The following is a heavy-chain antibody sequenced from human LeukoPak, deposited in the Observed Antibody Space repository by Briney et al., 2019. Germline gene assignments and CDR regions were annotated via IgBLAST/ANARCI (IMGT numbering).Heavy chain of an antibody. Sequence: TGGSLRLSCAASGFTVSSNYMSWVRQAPGKGLEWVSVIYSGGSTYYPDSVKGRFTISRDNSKNRVYLQMNSLRAEDTAVYFCARGRMVRGINDAFDIWGQGTMVTVSS. CDR3: ARGRMVRGINDAFDI. D-gene: IGHD3-10*01. J-gene: IGHJ3*02. V-gene: IGHV3-53*01. CDR2: IYSGGST. CDR1: GFTVSSNY.